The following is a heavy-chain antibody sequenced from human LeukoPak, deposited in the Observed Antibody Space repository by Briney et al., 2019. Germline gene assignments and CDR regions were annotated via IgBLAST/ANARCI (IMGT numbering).Heavy chain of an antibody. CDR3: AREYSSSSGKALDY. D-gene: IGHD6-6*01. CDR2: IYTSGST. J-gene: IGHJ4*02. CDR1: SGSLGSYY. V-gene: IGHV4-4*07. Sequence: SETLSLTCTVSSGSLGSYYWNWLRQPAGKGLEWIGHIYTSGSTNYNPSLKSRVTMSVDTSKNQFSLKLNSVTAADTAFYYYAREYSSSSGKALDYWGQGTLVTVSS.